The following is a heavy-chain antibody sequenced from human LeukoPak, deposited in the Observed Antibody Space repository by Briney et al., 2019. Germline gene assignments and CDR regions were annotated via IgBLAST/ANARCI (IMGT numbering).Heavy chain of an antibody. CDR3: ARVGGYYDILTGYSPNWFDP. J-gene: IGHJ5*02. CDR2: IYVTGNYI. D-gene: IGHD3-9*01. V-gene: IGHV3-21*01. CDR1: GFTFSRFS. Sequence: GGSLRLSCATSGFTFSRFSFRWVRQAPGKGLEWVASIYVTGNYINYADSVKGRVTISRDNAKNSVYLQMNSLRAEDTAVYYCARVGGYYDILTGYSPNWFDPWGQGTLVTVSS.